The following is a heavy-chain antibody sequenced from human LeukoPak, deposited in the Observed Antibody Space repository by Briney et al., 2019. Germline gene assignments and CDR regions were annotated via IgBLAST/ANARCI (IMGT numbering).Heavy chain of an antibody. D-gene: IGHD2-15*01. J-gene: IGHJ4*02. CDR3: AKDIGYDIVVVVAAMDY. V-gene: IGHV3-9*01. Sequence: PGGSLRLSCAASGFTFDDYAMHWVRQAPGKGLEWVSGISWNSGSIGYADSVKGRFTISRDNAKNSLYLQMNSLRAEDTALYYCAKDIGYDIVVVVAAMDYWGQGTLVTVSS. CDR2: ISWNSGSI. CDR1: GFTFDDYA.